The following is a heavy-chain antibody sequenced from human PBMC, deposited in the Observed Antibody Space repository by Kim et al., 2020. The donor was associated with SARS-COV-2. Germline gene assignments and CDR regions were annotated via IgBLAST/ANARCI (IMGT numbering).Heavy chain of an antibody. CDR1: GFTFSTYS. V-gene: IGHV3-48*02. CDR2: ISSSSSSI. Sequence: GGSLRLSCAASGFTFSTYSMHWVRQAPGKGLEWVSYISSSSSSIYYADSVKGRFTVSRDNAKSSLFLQMSSLRDEDTAVYYCLRSHIVPTDYWGQGILVTVSS. CDR3: LRSHIVPTDY. J-gene: IGHJ4*02. D-gene: IGHD5-12*01.